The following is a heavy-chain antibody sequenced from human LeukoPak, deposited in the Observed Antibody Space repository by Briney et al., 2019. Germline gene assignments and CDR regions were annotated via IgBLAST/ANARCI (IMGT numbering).Heavy chain of an antibody. D-gene: IGHD3-10*01. Sequence: SETLSLTCAVYGGYFSDYYWGWTRQPPGNGLDWIGEINHSGRTHYKPSFKSRDTISLDTSKNQFSLKVSSVTAADTAVYYCARGYGSGSYYAYWGQGTLVTVSS. J-gene: IGHJ4*02. CDR2: INHSGRT. CDR3: ARGYGSGSYYAY. V-gene: IGHV4-34*01. CDR1: GGYFSDYY.